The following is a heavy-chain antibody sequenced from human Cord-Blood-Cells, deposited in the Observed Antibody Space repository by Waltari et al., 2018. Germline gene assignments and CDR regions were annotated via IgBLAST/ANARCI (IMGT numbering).Heavy chain of an antibody. CDR2: INHSGST. Sequence: QVQLQQWGAGLLKPSETLSLTCAAYGGSFSGYYWSWIRQPPGKGLEWIGEINHSGSTNYNPSLKSRVTISVDTSKNQFSLKLSSVTAADTAVYYCARGSTYYDYVWGSYRLDAFDIWGQGTMVTVSS. CDR1: GGSFSGYY. J-gene: IGHJ3*02. D-gene: IGHD3-16*02. V-gene: IGHV4-34*01. CDR3: ARGSTYYDYVWGSYRLDAFDI.